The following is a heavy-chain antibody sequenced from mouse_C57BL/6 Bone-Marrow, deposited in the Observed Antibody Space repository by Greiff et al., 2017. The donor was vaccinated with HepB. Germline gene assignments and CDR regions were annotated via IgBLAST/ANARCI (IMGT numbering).Heavy chain of an antibody. CDR3: ARYPYYDGCAMDY. Sequence: DVQLVESGGGLVQPGGSLSLSCAASGFTFTDYYMSWVRQPPGKALEWLGFIRNKANGYTTEYSASVKGRFTISRDNSQSILYLQMNALRAEDSATYYCARYPYYDGCAMDYWGQGTSVTVSS. J-gene: IGHJ4*01. V-gene: IGHV7-3*01. CDR2: IRNKANGYTT. D-gene: IGHD1-1*01. CDR1: GFTFTDYY.